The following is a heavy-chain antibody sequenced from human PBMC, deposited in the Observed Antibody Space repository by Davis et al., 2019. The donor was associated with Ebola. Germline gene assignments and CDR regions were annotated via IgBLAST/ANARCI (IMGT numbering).Heavy chain of an antibody. CDR3: TTPGIAVAGDY. D-gene: IGHD6-19*01. CDR2: IRSKANSYAT. V-gene: IGHV3-73*01. J-gene: IGHJ4*02. CDR1: GFTFSGSA. Sequence: GGSLRLSCAASGFTFSGSAMHWVRQASGKGLEWVGRIRSKANSYATAYAASVKGRFTISRDDSKNTAYLQMNSLKTEDTAVYYCTTPGIAVAGDYWGQGTLVTVSS.